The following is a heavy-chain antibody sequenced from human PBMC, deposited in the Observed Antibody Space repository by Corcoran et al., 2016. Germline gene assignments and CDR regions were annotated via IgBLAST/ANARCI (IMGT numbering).Heavy chain of an antibody. Sequence: QVQLVQSGAEVKKPGASVKVSCKASGYTFTSYGISWVRQAPGQGLEWMGWISAYNGNTNYAQKLQGRVTMTTDTSTSTAYMELGSLRSDDTAVYYCARDHTAWYSSSWHIDYWGQGTLVTVSS. V-gene: IGHV1-18*01. CDR2: ISAYNGNT. J-gene: IGHJ4*02. CDR3: ARDHTAWYSSSWHIDY. D-gene: IGHD6-13*01. CDR1: GYTFTSYG.